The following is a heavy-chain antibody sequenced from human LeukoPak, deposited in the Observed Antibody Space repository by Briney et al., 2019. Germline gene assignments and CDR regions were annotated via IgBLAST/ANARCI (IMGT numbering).Heavy chain of an antibody. Sequence: PGGSLRLSCAASGFTFSDYYMSWIRQAPGKGLEWVSYISSSGSTIYYADSVKGRFTISRDNAKNSLYLQMNSLRAEDTAVYYCARDYPLIAYSYGPGEKYYFDYWGQGTLVTVSS. CDR3: ARDYPLIAYSYGPGEKYYFDY. CDR2: ISSSGSTI. J-gene: IGHJ4*02. CDR1: GFTFSDYY. V-gene: IGHV3-11*01. D-gene: IGHD5-18*01.